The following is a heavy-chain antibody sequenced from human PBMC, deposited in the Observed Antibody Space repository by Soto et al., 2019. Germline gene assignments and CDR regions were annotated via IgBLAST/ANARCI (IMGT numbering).Heavy chain of an antibody. CDR2: IYYSGST. CDR3: AREGSGEIIDY. CDR1: GGSISSGGYY. J-gene: IGHJ4*02. D-gene: IGHD3-10*01. V-gene: IGHV4-31*03. Sequence: QVQLQESGPGLVKPSQTLSLTCTVSGGSISSGGYYWSWIRQHPGKGLEWIGYIYYSGSTYYNPSLKSRVTISVDTSKNQFSLKLSTETAADTAPYYCAREGSGEIIDYWGRGTLVTVSS.